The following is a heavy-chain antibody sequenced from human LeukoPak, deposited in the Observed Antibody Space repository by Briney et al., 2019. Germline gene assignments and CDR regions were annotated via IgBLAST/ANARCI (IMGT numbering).Heavy chain of an antibody. V-gene: IGHV3-48*03. Sequence: PGGSLRLSCAASGFTFSSYEMNWVRQAPGKGLEWVSYISSSGSTIYYADSVKGRFTISRDNAKSSLYLQMNSLRAEDTAVYYCKSGYCSGGSCPNWFDPWGQGTLVTVSS. J-gene: IGHJ5*02. CDR3: KSGYCSGGSCPNWFDP. D-gene: IGHD2-15*01. CDR2: ISSSGSTI. CDR1: GFTFSSYE.